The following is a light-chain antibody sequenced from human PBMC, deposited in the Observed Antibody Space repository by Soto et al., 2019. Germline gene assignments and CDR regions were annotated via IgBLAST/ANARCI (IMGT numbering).Light chain of an antibody. CDR2: AAS. CDR3: QQYLTSPKT. CDR1: QSVSSSN. J-gene: IGKJ1*01. V-gene: IGKV3-20*01. Sequence: EVVLTQSPDTLSLSPGERATLSCRASQSVSSSNLAWYQQKPAQAPRLLIYAASRRAPGIPERFSGSGSGTDFTLTISRLEPEDFAVYYCQQYLTSPKTFGQGTKVEIK.